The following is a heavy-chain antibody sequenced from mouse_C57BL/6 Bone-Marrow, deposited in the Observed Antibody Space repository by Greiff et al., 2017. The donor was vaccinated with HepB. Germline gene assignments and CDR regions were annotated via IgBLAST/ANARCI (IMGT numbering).Heavy chain of an antibody. V-gene: IGHV1-80*01. CDR1: GYAFSSYW. Sequence: QVQLQQSGAELVKPGASVKISCKASGYAFSSYWMNWVKQRPGKGLEWIGQIYPGDGDTNYNGKFKGKATLTADKSSSTAYMQLSSLTSEDSAVYFCARGYYYGSSPFAYWGQGTLVTVSA. CDR2: IYPGDGDT. CDR3: ARGYYYGSSPFAY. J-gene: IGHJ3*01. D-gene: IGHD1-1*01.